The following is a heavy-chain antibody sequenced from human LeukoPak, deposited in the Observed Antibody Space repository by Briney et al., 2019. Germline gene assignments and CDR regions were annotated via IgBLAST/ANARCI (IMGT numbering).Heavy chain of an antibody. CDR2: IWNDGSNK. CDR1: GFTFSIYG. Sequence: GRSLRLSCAASGFTFSIYGMHWVRQAPGKGLEWVAVIWNDGSNKYYADSVKGRFTISRDNSKNTLYLQMNSLRVEDTAVYSRARASGPFDYWGQGTLVTVSS. CDR3: ARASGPFDY. V-gene: IGHV3-33*01. D-gene: IGHD3-10*01. J-gene: IGHJ4*02.